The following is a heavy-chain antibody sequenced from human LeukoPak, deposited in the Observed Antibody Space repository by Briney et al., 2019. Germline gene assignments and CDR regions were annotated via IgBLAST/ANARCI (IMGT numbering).Heavy chain of an antibody. CDR2: INPNSGGT. CDR3: ARPNHAISIAADRTLDY. D-gene: IGHD6-13*01. Sequence: ASVKVPCKASGYTFTGYYMHWVRQAPGQGLEWMGWINPNSGGTNYAQKFQGRVTMARDTSISTAYMELSRLRSDDTAVYYCARPNHAISIAADRTLDYWGQGTLVTASS. CDR1: GYTFTGYY. J-gene: IGHJ4*02. V-gene: IGHV1-2*02.